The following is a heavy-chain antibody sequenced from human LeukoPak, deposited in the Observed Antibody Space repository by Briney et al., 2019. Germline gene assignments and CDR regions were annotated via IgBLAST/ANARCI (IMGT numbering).Heavy chain of an antibody. CDR1: GFTFSSYA. J-gene: IGHJ4*02. V-gene: IGHV3-23*01. Sequence: GGSLRLSCAASGFTFSSYAMSWIRQAPGKGLEWVSAISGSGGSTYYADSVKGRFTISRDNSKNTLYLQMNSLRAEDTAVYYCAKDPYYYGSGSYYDYWGQGTLVTVSS. CDR2: ISGSGGST. D-gene: IGHD3-10*01. CDR3: AKDPYYYGSGSYYDY.